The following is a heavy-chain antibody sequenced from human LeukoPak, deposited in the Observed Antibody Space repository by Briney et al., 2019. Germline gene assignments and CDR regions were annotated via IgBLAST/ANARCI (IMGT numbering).Heavy chain of an antibody. Sequence: SETLSLTCAVYGXSFSGYYWSWIRQPPGKGREWIGEINHSGSTNYNPSLKSRVAISVDTSKNQFSLKLSSVTAADTAVYYCAGSGYSGYDLNYWGQGTLVTVSS. CDR1: GXSFSGYY. J-gene: IGHJ4*02. CDR2: INHSGST. D-gene: IGHD5-12*01. V-gene: IGHV4-34*01. CDR3: AGSGYSGYDLNY.